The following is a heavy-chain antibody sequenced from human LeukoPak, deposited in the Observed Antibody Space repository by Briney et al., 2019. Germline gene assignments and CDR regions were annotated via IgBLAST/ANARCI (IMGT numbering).Heavy chain of an antibody. V-gene: IGHV3-21*01. Sequence: PGGSLRLSCAASGFTFSSYSMNWVCQAPGKGLEWVSSISSSSSYIYYADSVKGRFTISRDNAKNSLYLQMNSLRAEHTAVYYCARDPPEVVPAAMGFDYWGQGTLVTVSS. J-gene: IGHJ4*02. CDR3: ARDPPEVVPAAMGFDY. D-gene: IGHD2-2*01. CDR2: ISSSSSYI. CDR1: GFTFSSYS.